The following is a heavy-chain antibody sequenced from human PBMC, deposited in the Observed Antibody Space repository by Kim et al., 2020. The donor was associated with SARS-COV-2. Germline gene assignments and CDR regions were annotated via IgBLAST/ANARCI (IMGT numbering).Heavy chain of an antibody. D-gene: IGHD3-22*01. V-gene: IGHV3-49*02. CDR3: TRFLVVVVIRGAFDI. Sequence: AYVKGRLTISRDDSKSIAYLQMNSLKTEDTAVYYCTRFLVVVVIRGAFDIWGQGTMVTVSS. J-gene: IGHJ3*02.